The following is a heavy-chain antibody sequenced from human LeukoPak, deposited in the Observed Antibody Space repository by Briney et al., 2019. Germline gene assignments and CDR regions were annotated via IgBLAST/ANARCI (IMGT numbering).Heavy chain of an antibody. J-gene: IGHJ5*02. CDR2: IIPIFGTA. CDR3: ARDLWVGYCSSTSCHTGFDP. D-gene: IGHD2-2*02. Sequence: SVKVSCKASGGTFSSYAISWVRQAPGQGLEWMGGIIPIFGTANYAQKFQGRVTITTDESTSTAYMELSSLRSEDTAVYYCARDLWVGYCSSTSCHTGFDPWGQGTLVTVSS. CDR1: GGTFSSYA. V-gene: IGHV1-69*05.